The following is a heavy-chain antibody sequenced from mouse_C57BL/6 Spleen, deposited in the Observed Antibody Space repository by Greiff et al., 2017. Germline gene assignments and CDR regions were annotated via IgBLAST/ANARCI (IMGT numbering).Heavy chain of an antibody. CDR1: GYSITSGYY. CDR2: ISYDGSN. D-gene: IGHD4-1*01. J-gene: IGHJ3*01. Sequence: EVKLMESGPGLVKPSQSLSITCSVTGYSITSGYYWNWIRQFPGNKLEWMGYISYDGSNNYNPSLNNRIPIPRDTSKNTYFMQLNSVTTEDAATFCGAVTGTFAYWGQGTLVTVSA. CDR3: AVTGTFAY. V-gene: IGHV3-6*01.